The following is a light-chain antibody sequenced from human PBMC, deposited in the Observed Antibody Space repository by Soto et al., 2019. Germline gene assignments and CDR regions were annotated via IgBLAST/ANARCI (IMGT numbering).Light chain of an antibody. CDR3: QQYNDWPET. V-gene: IGKV3-15*01. CDR1: QSVGST. J-gene: IGKJ1*01. Sequence: EIVMTQSPATLSVSPGERATLSCRASQSVGSTLAWYQQKVGQAPRLLIYDASARATGIPARFSGSGSGTEFTLTISSLQSEDIAVYYCQQYNDWPETFGPRTKV. CDR2: DAS.